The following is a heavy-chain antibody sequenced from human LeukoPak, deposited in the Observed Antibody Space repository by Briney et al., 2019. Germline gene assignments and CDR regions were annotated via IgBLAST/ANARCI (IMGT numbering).Heavy chain of an antibody. V-gene: IGHV3-7*01. J-gene: IGHJ4*02. Sequence: PGGTLRLSCAASGFTFTKYWMSWVRQAPRKGLEWVANINRDGSEKYYVDSAMGRFTISRDNAQNSLSLKMNNLRAEDTAVYYCARRYCSDASCYSVDNWGQGTLVTVSS. CDR3: ARRYCSDASCYSVDN. D-gene: IGHD2-15*01. CDR2: INRDGSEK. CDR1: GFTFTKYW.